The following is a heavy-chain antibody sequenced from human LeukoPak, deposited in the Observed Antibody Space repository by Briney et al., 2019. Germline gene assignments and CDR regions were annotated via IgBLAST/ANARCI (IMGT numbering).Heavy chain of an antibody. CDR2: ISGSGGST. Sequence: GGTLRLSCAASGFTFSSYAMSWVRQAPGKGLEWVSAISGSGGSTYYADSVKSRFTISRDNSKNTLYLQINSLRAEDTAVYYCAKDRQLWLQGVGDYWGQGTLVNVSS. J-gene: IGHJ4*02. D-gene: IGHD5-18*01. CDR1: GFTFSSYA. CDR3: AKDRQLWLQGVGDY. V-gene: IGHV3-23*01.